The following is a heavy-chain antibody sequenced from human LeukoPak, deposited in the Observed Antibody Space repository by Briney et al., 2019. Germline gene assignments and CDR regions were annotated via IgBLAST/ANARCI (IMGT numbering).Heavy chain of an antibody. CDR3: THSKDTYGLKFDY. CDR1: GFSLSTSAAG. D-gene: IGHD5-18*01. J-gene: IGHJ4*02. CDR2: LYRVDDE. V-gene: IGHV2-5*02. Sequence: SGPTLANPTQTLTLTCPLYGFSLSTSAAGVGWVRLPPGKPLEWHELLYRVDDERYSPSLKSGLTITKHTSKNRVVLKMTNMDPVDTATYFFTHSKDTYGLKFDYRGERNLCTVS.